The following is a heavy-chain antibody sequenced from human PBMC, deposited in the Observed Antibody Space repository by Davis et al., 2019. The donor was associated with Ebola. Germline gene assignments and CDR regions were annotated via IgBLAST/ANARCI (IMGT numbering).Heavy chain of an antibody. D-gene: IGHD4-17*01. V-gene: IGHV3-48*02. CDR3: ARDRYGDYLFDY. CDR2: ISSSGSTI. J-gene: IGHJ4*02. CDR1: GFTFTTYS. Sequence: GESLKISCAASGFTFTTYSMNWVRQAPGKGLEWVSYISSSGSTIYYADSVKGRFTISRDNAKNSLYLQMHSLRDDDTAVYYCARDRYGDYLFDYWGQGTLVTVSS.